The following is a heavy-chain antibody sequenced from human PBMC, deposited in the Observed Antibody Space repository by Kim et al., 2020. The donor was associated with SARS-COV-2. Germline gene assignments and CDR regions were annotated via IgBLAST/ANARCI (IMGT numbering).Heavy chain of an antibody. V-gene: IGHV3-33*01. Sequence: YYADYGKGRFTSARDNSKNTRYLQMNSMRAEDTAVYYCARKTKIAAAVDYWGQGTLVTVSS. J-gene: IGHJ4*02. CDR3: ARKTKIAAAVDY. D-gene: IGHD6-13*01.